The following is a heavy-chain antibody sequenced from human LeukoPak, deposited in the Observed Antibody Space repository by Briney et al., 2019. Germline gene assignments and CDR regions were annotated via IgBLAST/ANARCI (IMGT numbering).Heavy chain of an antibody. CDR3: ATTWHYDSRGYLFDD. CDR1: GGSISSYY. Sequence: SETLSLTCTVSGGSISSYYWSWIRQSPGKGLEWIAYIYYNGDIMYNPSFKSRVTISLDTSKNQFSLNMRSVTAADTAVYFCATTWHYDSRGYLFDDWGQGTLVTVSS. J-gene: IGHJ4*02. D-gene: IGHD3-22*01. V-gene: IGHV4-59*01. CDR2: IYYNGDI.